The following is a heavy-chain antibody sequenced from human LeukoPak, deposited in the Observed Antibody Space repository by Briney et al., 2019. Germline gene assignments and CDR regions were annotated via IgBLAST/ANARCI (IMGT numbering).Heavy chain of an antibody. CDR2: ISYDGSNK. J-gene: IGHJ6*02. Sequence: SGGSLRLSGAASGFTFSSYAMHWVRQAPGKGLEWVAVISYDGSNKYYADSVKSRFTISRDNSKNTLYLQMNSLRAEDTAVYYCARFWTTVTTGYGYYYYYGMDVWGQGTTVTVSS. CDR3: ARFWTTVTTGYGYYYYYGMDV. CDR1: GFTFSSYA. V-gene: IGHV3-30-3*01. D-gene: IGHD4-11*01.